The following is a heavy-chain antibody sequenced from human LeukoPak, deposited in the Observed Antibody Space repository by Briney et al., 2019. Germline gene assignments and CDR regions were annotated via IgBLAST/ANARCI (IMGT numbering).Heavy chain of an antibody. CDR1: GFTFSSYE. J-gene: IGHJ1*01. V-gene: IGHV3-48*03. D-gene: IGHD1-1*01. Sequence: PGGSLRLSCAASGFTFSSYEMNWVRQAPGKGLEWVSYISSSGSTIYYAGSVKGRFTISRGNAKNSLYLQMNSLRAEDTAVYYCASLTDLEGYFQHWGQGTLVTVSS. CDR3: ASLTDLEGYFQH. CDR2: ISSSGSTI.